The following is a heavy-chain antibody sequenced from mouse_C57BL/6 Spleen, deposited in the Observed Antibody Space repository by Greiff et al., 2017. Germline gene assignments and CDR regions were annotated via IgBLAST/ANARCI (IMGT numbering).Heavy chain of an antibody. CDR2: IDPSDSET. Sequence: VQLQQPGAELVRPGSSVKLSCKASGYTFTSYWMHWVKQRPIQGLEWIGNIDPSDSETHYNQKFKDKATLTVDKSSSAAYMQRRTLTAEDAAVYDCTRTARRSFDYWGQGTTLTVSS. J-gene: IGHJ2*01. D-gene: IGHD2-12*01. V-gene: IGHV1-52*01. CDR1: GYTFTSYW. CDR3: TRTARRSFDY.